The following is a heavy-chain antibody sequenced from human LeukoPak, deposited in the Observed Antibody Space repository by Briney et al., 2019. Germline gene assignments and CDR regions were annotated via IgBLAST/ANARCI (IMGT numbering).Heavy chain of an antibody. J-gene: IGHJ5*02. V-gene: IGHV1-69*01. D-gene: IGHD5-18*01. CDR2: IIPIFGTA. CDR1: GGTFSSYA. Sequence: EASVKVSCKASGGTFSSYAISWVRQAPGQGLEWMGGIIPIFGTANYAQKFQGRVTITADESTGTAYMELSSLRSEDTAVYYCARDGPWGFVYSFVDTAMGIDWWFDPWGQGTLVTVSS. CDR3: ARDGPWGFVYSFVDTAMGIDWWFDP.